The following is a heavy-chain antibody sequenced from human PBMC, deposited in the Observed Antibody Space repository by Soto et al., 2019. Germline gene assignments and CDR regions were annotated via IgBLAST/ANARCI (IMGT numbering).Heavy chain of an antibody. V-gene: IGHV1-69*02. Sequence: SVKVSCKASGGTFSSYTISWVRQAPGQGLEWMGRIIPILGIANYAQKFQGRVTITADKSTSTAYMELSSLRSEDTAVYYCARVIVVVPAAISSDYGMDVWGQ. D-gene: IGHD2-2*01. CDR2: IIPILGIA. J-gene: IGHJ6*02. CDR1: GGTFSSYT. CDR3: ARVIVVVPAAISSDYGMDV.